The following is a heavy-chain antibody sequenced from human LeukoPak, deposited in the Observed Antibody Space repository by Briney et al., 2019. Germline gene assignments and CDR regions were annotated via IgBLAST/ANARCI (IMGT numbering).Heavy chain of an antibody. V-gene: IGHV1-69*01. CDR2: VIPIFSST. D-gene: IGHD6-13*01. J-gene: IGHJ4*02. Sequence: SVKVSCKAPEGTFRNYAVTWLRQAPGQGLEWMGGVIPIFSSTNYAQKFQGRVTITADESTSTAYMELSRLRSEDTAVYYCAGEVIASAVTFDSWGQGTLVTVSS. CDR3: AGEVIASAVTFDS. CDR1: EGTFRNYA.